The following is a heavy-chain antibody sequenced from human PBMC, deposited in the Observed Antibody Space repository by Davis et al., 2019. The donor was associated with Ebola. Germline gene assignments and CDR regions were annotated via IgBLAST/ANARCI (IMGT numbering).Heavy chain of an antibody. CDR3: ARALYYCGYDCPHHGYYYYGMDV. D-gene: IGHD5-12*01. CDR2: IKQDGSEK. Sequence: SLKIPCPASGSIISSYSMSSLRQAAVRGMGTVANIKQDGSEKYYVYSVKGRFNISRDNDKNSLYLQMNSLRAEDTAVYYCARALYYCGYDCPHHGYYYYGMDVWGQGTTVTVSS. V-gene: IGHV3-7*03. J-gene: IGHJ6*02. CDR1: GSIISSYS.